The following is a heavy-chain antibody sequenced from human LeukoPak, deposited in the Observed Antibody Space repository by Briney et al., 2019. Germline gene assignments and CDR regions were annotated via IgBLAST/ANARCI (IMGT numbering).Heavy chain of an antibody. CDR3: ARDITIFGVIINFDY. J-gene: IGHJ4*02. D-gene: IGHD3-3*01. V-gene: IGHV3-7*01. Sequence: PGGSLRLSCAASGFTFSNYWMSWVRQAPGKGLEWVANIKQDGSEKYYVDSVKGRFTISRDNAKNSLYLQMNSLRAEDTAVYYCARDITIFGVIINFDYWGQGTLVTVSS. CDR1: GFTFSNYW. CDR2: IKQDGSEK.